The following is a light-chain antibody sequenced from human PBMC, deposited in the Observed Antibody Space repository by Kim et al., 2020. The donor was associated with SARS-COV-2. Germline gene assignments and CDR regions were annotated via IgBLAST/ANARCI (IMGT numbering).Light chain of an antibody. Sequence: QSVLTQPPSASGTPGQSVTISCSGSSSNIGRNTVNWYQQLPGTAPKLLIYNNNQRPSGVPDRFSDSKSGTSASLAISGLQSDDEADYYCAAWDDSLSGYVFGTGTQLTVL. V-gene: IGLV1-44*01. CDR1: SSNIGRNT. CDR2: NNN. CDR3: AAWDDSLSGYV. J-gene: IGLJ1*01.